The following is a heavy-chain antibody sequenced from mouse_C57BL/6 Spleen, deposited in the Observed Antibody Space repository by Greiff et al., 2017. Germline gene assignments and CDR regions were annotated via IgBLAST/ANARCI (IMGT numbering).Heavy chain of an antibody. D-gene: IGHD1-1*01. CDR1: GFSFNTYA. J-gene: IGHJ1*03. CDR3: VRHGYYGSSYWYFDV. V-gene: IGHV10-1*01. Sequence: DVKLVESGGGLVQPKGSLKLSCAASGFSFNTYAMNWVRQAPGKGLEWVARIRSKSNNYATYYADSVKDRFTISRDDSESMLYLQMNNLKTEDTAMYYCVRHGYYGSSYWYFDVWGTGTTVTVSS. CDR2: IRSKSNNYAT.